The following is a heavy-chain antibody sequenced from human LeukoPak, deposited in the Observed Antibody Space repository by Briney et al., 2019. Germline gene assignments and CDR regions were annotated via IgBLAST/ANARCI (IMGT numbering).Heavy chain of an antibody. CDR2: INSDGSST. CDR1: GFTFSSYW. V-gene: IGHV3-74*01. D-gene: IGHD3-10*01. Sequence: GGSLRLSCAASGFTFSSYWMHWVRQAPGKGLVWVSRINSDGSSTSYADSVKGRFTISRDNAKNTLYLQMNSLRAEDTAVYYCARVEVELQAYGMHVGAKGTTVTVSS. J-gene: IGHJ6*04. CDR3: ARVEVELQAYGMHV.